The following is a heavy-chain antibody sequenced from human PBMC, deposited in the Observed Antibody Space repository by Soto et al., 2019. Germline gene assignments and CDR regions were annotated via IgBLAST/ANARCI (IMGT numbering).Heavy chain of an antibody. V-gene: IGHV3-49*04. J-gene: IGHJ4*02. Sequence: GGSLRLSCTASGFTFGDYAMSWVRQAPGKGLEWVGFIRSKAYGGTTEYAASVKGRFTISRDDSKSIAYLQMNSLKTEDIAVYYCTRGLSSGYYYFDYWGQGTLVTVSS. D-gene: IGHD3-22*01. CDR3: TRGLSSGYYYFDY. CDR1: GFTFGDYA. CDR2: IRSKAYGGTT.